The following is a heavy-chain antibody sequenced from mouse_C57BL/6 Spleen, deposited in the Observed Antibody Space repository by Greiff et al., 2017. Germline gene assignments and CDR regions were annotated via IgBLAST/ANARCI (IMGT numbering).Heavy chain of an antibody. CDR3: AKDSSGYGAMDD. V-gene: IGHV2-9-1*01. D-gene: IGHD3-2*02. Sequence: QVQLQQSGPGLVAPSQSLSITCTVSGFSLTSYAISWVRQPPGKGLEWLGVIWPGGGTNNNLALKSRLSISKDNSKSQVFLKMNSLQTDDTARDYCAKDSSGYGAMDDWGQGTSVTVAA. CDR1: GFSLTSYA. J-gene: IGHJ4*01. CDR2: IWPGGGT.